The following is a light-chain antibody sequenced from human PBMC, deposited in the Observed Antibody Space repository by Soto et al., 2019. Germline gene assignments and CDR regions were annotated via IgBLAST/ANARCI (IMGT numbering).Light chain of an antibody. V-gene: IGKV1-8*01. J-gene: IGKJ2*01. CDR1: QGISSY. CDR2: AAS. Sequence: AIRMTQSPSSLSASTGDRVTITCRASQGISSYLAWYQQKPGKAPKLLIYAASTLQSGVPSRFSGSGSGTDFTLTISCLQSEDFATYYCQQYYSYPRYTFGQGTKPEIK. CDR3: QQYYSYPRYT.